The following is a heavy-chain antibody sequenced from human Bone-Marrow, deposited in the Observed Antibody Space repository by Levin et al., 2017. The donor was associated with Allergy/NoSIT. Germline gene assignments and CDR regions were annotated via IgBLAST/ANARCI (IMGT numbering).Heavy chain of an antibody. D-gene: IGHD2-2*01. J-gene: IGHJ6*02. CDR3: ARVNCISTSCYWDYYYGMDV. V-gene: IGHV3-21*01. CDR2: ISSSSSYI. Sequence: PGGSLRLSCAASGFTFSSYSMNWVRQAPGKGLEWVSSISSSSSYIYYADSVKGRFTISRDNAKNSLYLQMNSLRAEDTAVYYCARVNCISTSCYWDYYYGMDVWGQGTTVTVSS. CDR1: GFTFSSYS.